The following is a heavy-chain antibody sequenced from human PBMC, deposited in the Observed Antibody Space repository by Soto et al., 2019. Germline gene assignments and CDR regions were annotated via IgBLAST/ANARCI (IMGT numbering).Heavy chain of an antibody. CDR2: ISYDGSNK. CDR3: ARDHLIYAILTGYYPSFFDY. V-gene: IGHV3-30-3*01. D-gene: IGHD3-9*01. Sequence: QVQLVESGGGVVQPGRSLRLSCAASGFTFSSYAMHWVRQAPGKGLEWVAVISYDGSNKYYADSVKGRFTISRDNSNNTLYLQMNSLRAEDTAVYYCARDHLIYAILTGYYPSFFDYWGQGTLVTVSS. J-gene: IGHJ4*02. CDR1: GFTFSSYA.